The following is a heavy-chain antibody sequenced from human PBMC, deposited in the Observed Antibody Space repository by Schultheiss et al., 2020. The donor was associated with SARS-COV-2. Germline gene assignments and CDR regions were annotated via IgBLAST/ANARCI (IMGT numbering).Heavy chain of an antibody. J-gene: IGHJ4*02. D-gene: IGHD3-22*01. Sequence: SETLSLTCAVSGGSISSGGYSWSWIRQPPGKGLEWIGYIYHSGSTYYNPSLKSRVTISVDRSKNQFSLKLSSVTAADTAVYYCAGYYDSSGYYVYWGQGTLVTVSS. V-gene: IGHV4-30-2*01. CDR1: GGSISSGGYS. CDR2: IYHSGST. CDR3: AGYYDSSGYYVY.